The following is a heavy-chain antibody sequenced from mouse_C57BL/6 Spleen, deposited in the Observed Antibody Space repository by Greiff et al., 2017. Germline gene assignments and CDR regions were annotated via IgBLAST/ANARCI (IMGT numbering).Heavy chain of an antibody. Sequence: QVQLKQPGTELVKPGASVKLSCKASGYTFTSYWMHWVKQRPGQGLEWIGNINPSNGGTNYNEKFKSKATLTVDKSSSTAYMQLSSLTSEDSAVYDCAGGGADYCGSSYRFAYWGQGTLVTVSA. CDR1: GYTFTSYW. CDR3: AGGGADYCGSSYRFAY. D-gene: IGHD1-1*01. CDR2: INPSNGGT. J-gene: IGHJ3*01. V-gene: IGHV1-53*01.